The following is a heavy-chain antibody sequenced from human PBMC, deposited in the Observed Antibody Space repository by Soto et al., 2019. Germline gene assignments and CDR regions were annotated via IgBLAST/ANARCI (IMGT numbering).Heavy chain of an antibody. CDR2: ISSSGSTA. CDR1: GFTFSRFE. J-gene: IGHJ4*02. CDR3: TRAAWFPYLSFY. V-gene: IGHV3-48*03. D-gene: IGHD3-10*01. Sequence: LRLSCAASGFTFSRFELHWVRQAPGKGLEWISYISSSGSTAYYASSVEGRFTISRDNAHNSVYLQMDSLRAEDTALYYCTRAAWFPYLSFYWGQGALVTVSS.